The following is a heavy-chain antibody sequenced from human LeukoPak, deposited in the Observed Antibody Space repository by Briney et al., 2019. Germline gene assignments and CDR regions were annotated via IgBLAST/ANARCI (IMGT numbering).Heavy chain of an antibody. CDR1: GGTFISNA. CDR3: ASGRMTTETTYCFDP. CDR2: IIPIFGIT. J-gene: IGHJ5*02. D-gene: IGHD4-11*01. V-gene: IGHV1-69*04. Sequence: GASVKGSCKASGGTFISNAITWVRQAPGQGLEWMGRIIPIFGITDYAQKFQGRVTITADKSTSTAYMEFSSLRSEDTAVYYCASGRMTTETTYCFDPWGQGTLITVSS.